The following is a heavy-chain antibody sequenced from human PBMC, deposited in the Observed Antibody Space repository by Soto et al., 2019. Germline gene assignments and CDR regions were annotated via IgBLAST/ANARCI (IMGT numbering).Heavy chain of an antibody. CDR2: IYHSGST. CDR1: GGSISSSNW. CDR3: ARDRITMVRGSWY. V-gene: IGHV4-4*02. D-gene: IGHD3-10*01. J-gene: IGHJ4*02. Sequence: SGTLSLTCAVSGGSISSSNWWSWVRQPPGKGLEWIGEIYHSGSTNYNPSLKSRVTISVDKSKNQFSLKLSSVTAADTAVYYCARDRITMVRGSWYWGQGTLDTVSS.